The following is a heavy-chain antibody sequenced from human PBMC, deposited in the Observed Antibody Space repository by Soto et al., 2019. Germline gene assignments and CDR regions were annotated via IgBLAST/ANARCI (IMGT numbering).Heavy chain of an antibody. V-gene: IGHV3-23*01. CDR2: ISGSGGST. CDR3: AKGRDGYSSGWYY. J-gene: IGHJ4*02. CDR1: GFTFSSYA. Sequence: HPGGSLRLSCAASGFTFSSYAMSWVRQAPGKGLEWVSAISGSGGSTYYADSVKGRFTISRDNSKNTLYLQMNSLRAEDTAVYYCAKGRDGYSSGWYYWGQGTLVTVSS. D-gene: IGHD6-19*01.